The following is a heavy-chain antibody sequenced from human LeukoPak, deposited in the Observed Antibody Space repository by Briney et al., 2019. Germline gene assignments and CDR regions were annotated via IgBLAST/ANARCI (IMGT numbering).Heavy chain of an antibody. Sequence: GESREISCKGSGYSFTGYWIGWVRQMPGKGLEWMGIIYPGDSDTTYSPSFQVQVTISADKSISTAYLQWSSLKASDTAMYYCARQEVLYYFAYWGQGTLVTVTS. CDR2: IYPGDSDT. V-gene: IGHV5-51*01. CDR3: ARQEVLYYFAY. J-gene: IGHJ4*02. D-gene: IGHD2-2*02. CDR1: GYSFTGYW.